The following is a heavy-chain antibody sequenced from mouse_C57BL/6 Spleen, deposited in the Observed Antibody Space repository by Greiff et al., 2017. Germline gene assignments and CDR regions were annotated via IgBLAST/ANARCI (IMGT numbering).Heavy chain of an antibody. CDR1: GFTFSDYG. Sequence: EVHLVESGGGLVKPGGSLKLSCAASGFTFSDYGMHWVRQAPEKGLEWVAYISSGSSTIYYADTVKGRFTITRDNAKNTLFLQMTSLRSEDTAMYYCAVLYYYGSSYDYWGQGTTLTVSS. CDR2: ISSGSSTI. J-gene: IGHJ2*01. V-gene: IGHV5-17*01. D-gene: IGHD1-1*01. CDR3: AVLYYYGSSYDY.